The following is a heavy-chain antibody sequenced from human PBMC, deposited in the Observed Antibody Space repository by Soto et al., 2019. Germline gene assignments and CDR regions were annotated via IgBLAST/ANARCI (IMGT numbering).Heavy chain of an antibody. V-gene: IGHV3-33*01. D-gene: IGHD2-2*01. CDR2: IWFEGSNK. CDR1: GFTFSSYG. CDR3: ARATCSSSTCYAVYFDS. Sequence: GGSLRLSCAASGFTFSSYGMHWVRQAPGKGLEWVAVIWFEGSNKFYADSVKGRFTISRDNAKNSLYLEMNSLRAEDTAVYYCARATCSSSTCYAVYFDSWGQGTLVTVSS. J-gene: IGHJ4*02.